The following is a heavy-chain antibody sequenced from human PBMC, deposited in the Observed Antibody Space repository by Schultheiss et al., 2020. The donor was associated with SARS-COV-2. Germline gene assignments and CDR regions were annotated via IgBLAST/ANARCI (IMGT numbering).Heavy chain of an antibody. CDR1: GYSFTSYW. CDR3: ARDDYDFWSGYYHDY. V-gene: IGHV5-51*01. D-gene: IGHD3-3*01. Sequence: GESLKISCKGSGYSFTSYWIGWVRQMPGKGLEWMGIIYPGDSDTRYSPSFQGQVTISADKSISTAYLQWSSLKASDTAMYYCARDDYDFWSGYYHDYWGQGTLVTVSS. J-gene: IGHJ4*02. CDR2: IYPGDSDT.